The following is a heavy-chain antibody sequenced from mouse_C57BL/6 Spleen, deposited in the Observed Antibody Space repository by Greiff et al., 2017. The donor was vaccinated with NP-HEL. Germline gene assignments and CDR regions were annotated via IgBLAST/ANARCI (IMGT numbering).Heavy chain of an antibody. CDR3: ARSGLYYYGSSDAMDY. Sequence: QVHVKQSGAELVRPGASVKLSCKASGYTFTDYYINWVKQRPGQGLEWIARIYPGSGNTYYNEKFKGKATLTAEKSSSTAYMQLSSLTSEDSAVYFCARSGLYYYGSSDAMDYWGQGTSVTVSS. D-gene: IGHD1-1*01. V-gene: IGHV1-76*01. J-gene: IGHJ4*01. CDR1: GYTFTDYY. CDR2: IYPGSGNT.